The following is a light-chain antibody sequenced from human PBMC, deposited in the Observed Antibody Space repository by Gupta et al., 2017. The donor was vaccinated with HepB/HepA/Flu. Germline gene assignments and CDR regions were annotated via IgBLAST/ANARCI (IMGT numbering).Light chain of an antibody. Sequence: DIQMTQSPSSLSASVGDSVTITCRASQGISNSLAWFQQKPGKAPGSLIHSASILQGGVPSRFGGSGSGTVFALTISSVQPEDFATYYCLQYSVYPRTFGQGTKVEV. V-gene: IGKV1-16*01. CDR2: SAS. CDR3: LQYSVYPRT. CDR1: QGISNS. J-gene: IGKJ1*01.